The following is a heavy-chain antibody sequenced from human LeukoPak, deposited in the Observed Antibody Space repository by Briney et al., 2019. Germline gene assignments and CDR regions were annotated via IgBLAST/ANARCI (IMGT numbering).Heavy chain of an antibody. CDR1: GFTFSSYG. CDR2: ISYDGSNK. Sequence: GGSLRLSCAASGFTFSSYGMHWVRQAPGKGLEWVAVISYDGSNKYYADSAKGRFTISRDNSKNTLYLQMNSLRAEDTAVYYCAKQTPPPGDYYYYGMDVWGQGTTVTVSS. CDR3: AKQTPPPGDYYYYGMDV. D-gene: IGHD3-10*01. J-gene: IGHJ6*02. V-gene: IGHV3-30*18.